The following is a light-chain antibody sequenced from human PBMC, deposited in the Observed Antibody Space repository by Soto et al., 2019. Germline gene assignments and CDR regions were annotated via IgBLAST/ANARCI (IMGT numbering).Light chain of an antibody. J-gene: IGKJ1*01. V-gene: IGKV1-5*03. CDR3: QQYKSYSVT. Sequence: DIQMTQSPSTLSASVGDTVTVTCRASQSVSGWLAWYQQKPGKAPKLLIYKASSLESGVPSRFSGSGAGTEFTLTISSLQPDDFATYYCQQYKSYSVTFGQGTKVDIK. CDR2: KAS. CDR1: QSVSGW.